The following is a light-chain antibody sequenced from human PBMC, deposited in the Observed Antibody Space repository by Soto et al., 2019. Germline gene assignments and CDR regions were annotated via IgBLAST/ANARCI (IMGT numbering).Light chain of an antibody. CDR2: KAS. V-gene: IGKV1-5*03. CDR3: QQYNSYAWT. J-gene: IGKJ1*01. CDR1: QSISSW. Sequence: DIQMTQSPSTLSASVGDRVTITCRASQSISSWLAWYQQKPEKAPKLLIYKASSLESGVPSRFSGSGSGTDFTLTISSLQPDDFATYYCQQYNSYAWTFGQGTKVEIK.